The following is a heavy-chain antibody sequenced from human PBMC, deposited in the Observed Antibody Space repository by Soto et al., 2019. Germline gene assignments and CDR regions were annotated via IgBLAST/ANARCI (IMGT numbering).Heavy chain of an antibody. J-gene: IGHJ4*02. V-gene: IGHV4-4*07. CDR2: IYTSGTT. CDR3: AREDYYETGYYVV. CDR1: GRSMSGYY. D-gene: IGHD3-9*01. Sequence: PSETLSLTCTVSGRSMSGYYWSWIRQPAGERLEWIGRIYTSGTTDFNPSLKGRVTMSVDTSKNQFSLKLTSVTAADTALYYCAREDYYETGYYVVWGQGTQGTVS.